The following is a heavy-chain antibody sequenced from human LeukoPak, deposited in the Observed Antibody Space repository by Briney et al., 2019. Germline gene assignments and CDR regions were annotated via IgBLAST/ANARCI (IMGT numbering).Heavy chain of an antibody. J-gene: IGHJ6*03. CDR2: ISGSGNNT. V-gene: IGHV3-23*01. CDR1: GFTIGDYS. Sequence: GGSLRFSCSASGFTIGDYSRNWVRQAPGSRLEWLSAISGSGNNTYYADSVQGRFTISTANSKNTLLLGMNSMRAEDTAICYCVKGQSFYFYMDVWGKGTTVTISS. CDR3: VKGQSFYFYMDV. D-gene: IGHD6-19*01.